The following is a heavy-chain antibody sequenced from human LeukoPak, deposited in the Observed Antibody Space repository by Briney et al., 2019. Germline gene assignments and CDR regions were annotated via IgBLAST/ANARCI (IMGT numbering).Heavy chain of an antibody. V-gene: IGHV3-23*01. CDR1: GFTFRTYA. CDR2: ISGSGDNT. CDR3: AKGDDILTGYLSYFDY. Sequence: QPGGSLRLSCAASGFTFRTYAMNWVRQAPGEGLEWVSGISGSGDNTYYADSVKGRFTISRDNSKNTLYLQMNSLRAEDTAVYYCAKGDDILTGYLSYFDYWGQGTLVTFSS. J-gene: IGHJ4*02. D-gene: IGHD3-9*01.